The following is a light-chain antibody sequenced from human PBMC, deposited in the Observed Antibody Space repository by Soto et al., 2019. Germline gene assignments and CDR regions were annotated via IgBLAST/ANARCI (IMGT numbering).Light chain of an antibody. CDR3: QQYHNWPLT. V-gene: IGKV3-15*01. J-gene: IGKJ4*01. CDR1: QSITGN. Sequence: EIVMTQSPATLSVSPGERATLSCRASQSITGNLTWYQQKPGQAPRLLIYDASTRATGIPARFSGSGSGTELTLTISSLQSEDFAVYYCQQYHNWPLTFGGGTKVEIK. CDR2: DAS.